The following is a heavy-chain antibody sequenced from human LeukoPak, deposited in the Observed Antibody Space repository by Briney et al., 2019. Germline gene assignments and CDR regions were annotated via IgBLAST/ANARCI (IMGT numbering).Heavy chain of an antibody. V-gene: IGHV3-30*02. J-gene: IGHJ4*02. D-gene: IGHD1-20*01. Sequence: GGSLRLSCATSGFTFTSYAMSWVRQAPGKGLEWVALIRFDGNNDFYGDSVKGRFTVSRDISTNTVYLQMTSLRLEDTALYYYATITGSPDYWGQGTLVTVSS. CDR3: ATITGSPDY. CDR2: IRFDGNND. CDR1: GFTFTSYA.